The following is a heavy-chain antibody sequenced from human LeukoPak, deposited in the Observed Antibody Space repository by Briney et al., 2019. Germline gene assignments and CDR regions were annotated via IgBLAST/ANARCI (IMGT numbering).Heavy chain of an antibody. CDR1: GYTFTGYY. D-gene: IGHD2-2*01. CDR3: ARDDRVVVPAAPGWDFDL. J-gene: IGHJ2*01. V-gene: IGHV1-2*04. CDR2: INPNSGGT. Sequence: GASVKVSCKASGYTFTGYYMHWVRQAPGQGLEWMGWINPNSGGTNYAQKFQGWVTMTRDTSTSTAYMELRSLRSDDTAVYYCARDDRVVVPAAPGWDFDLWGRGTLVIVSS.